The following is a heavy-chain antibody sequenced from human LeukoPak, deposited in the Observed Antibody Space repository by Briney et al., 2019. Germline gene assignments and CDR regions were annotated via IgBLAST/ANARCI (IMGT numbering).Heavy chain of an antibody. V-gene: IGHV1-46*01. CDR2: ISPSGGST. CDR3: AREGRAAAGIDY. CDR1: GYTFTSNY. Sequence: ASVKVSCKAFGYTFTSNYMHWVRQAPGQGPEWMGVISPSGGSTTYAQKFQGRVTMTRDTSISTAYMELSRLRSDDTAVYYCAREGRAAAGIDYWGQGTLVTVSS. D-gene: IGHD6-13*01. J-gene: IGHJ4*02.